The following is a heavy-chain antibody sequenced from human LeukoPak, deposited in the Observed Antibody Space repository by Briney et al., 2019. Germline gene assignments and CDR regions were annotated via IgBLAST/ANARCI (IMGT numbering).Heavy chain of an antibody. Sequence: PGGSLRLSCVVSGFTFRSYWMSWVRQAPGKGLEWVANIKQDGSEEYYVDSVKGRFTISRDNAKNSLYLQMTSLRVEDTAVYYCARDGGPWGQGTLVTVSS. J-gene: IGHJ5*02. V-gene: IGHV3-7*04. CDR1: GFTFRSYW. D-gene: IGHD3-16*01. CDR3: ARDGGP. CDR2: IKQDGSEE.